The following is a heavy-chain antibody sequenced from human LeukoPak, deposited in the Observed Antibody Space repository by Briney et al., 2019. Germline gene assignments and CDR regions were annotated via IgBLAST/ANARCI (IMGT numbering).Heavy chain of an antibody. V-gene: IGHV3-23*01. CDR3: AKDGLWDSSGYLNWFDP. CDR1: GFTFSSYA. CDR2: ISGSGGST. Sequence: GGSLRLSCAASGFTFSSYAMSWVRQAPGKGLEWVSAISGSGGSTYYADSVKGRFTISRDNSKNTLYLQMNSLRAEDTAVYYCAKDGLWDSSGYLNWFDPWGQGTLVTVSS. J-gene: IGHJ5*02. D-gene: IGHD3-22*01.